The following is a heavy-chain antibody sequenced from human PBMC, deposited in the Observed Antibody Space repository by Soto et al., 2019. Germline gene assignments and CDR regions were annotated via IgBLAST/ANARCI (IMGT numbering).Heavy chain of an antibody. CDR1: GFTFSDYG. D-gene: IGHD1-26*01. CDR3: ARDNSAGAGENWFDP. Sequence: GSLRLSCAASGFTFSDYGTHWVRQAPGKGLEWVALTWYDESIKVYADSVKGRFTISRDNSKNTLYLQMNNLRPEDTAVYFCARDNSAGAGENWFDPWGQGTLVTVSS. CDR2: TWYDESIK. J-gene: IGHJ5*02. V-gene: IGHV3-33*01.